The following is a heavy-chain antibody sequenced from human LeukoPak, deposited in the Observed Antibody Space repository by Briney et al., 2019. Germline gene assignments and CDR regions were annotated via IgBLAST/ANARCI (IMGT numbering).Heavy chain of an antibody. Sequence: SETLSLTCTVSGGSISSYYWSWIRQPPGKGLEWIGYIYYSGSTNYNPSLKSRVTISVDTSKNQFSLKLSSVTAADTAVYYWARDSGYSYGPVYYYYGMDVWGQGTTVTVSS. J-gene: IGHJ6*02. V-gene: IGHV4-59*01. CDR3: ARDSGYSYGPVYYYYGMDV. CDR1: GGSISSYY. CDR2: IYYSGST. D-gene: IGHD5-18*01.